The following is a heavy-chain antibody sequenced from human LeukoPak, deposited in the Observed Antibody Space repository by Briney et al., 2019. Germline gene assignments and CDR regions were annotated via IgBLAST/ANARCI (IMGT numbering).Heavy chain of an antibody. Sequence: GASVKVSCKASGGTFSSYTTSWVRQAPGQGLEWMGRIIPILGIANYAQKFQGRVTIIADKSTSTAYMELSSLRSEDTVVYYCAWKGGDYFDYWGQGTLVTVSS. CDR1: GGTFSSYT. V-gene: IGHV1-69*02. CDR2: IIPILGIA. J-gene: IGHJ4*02. D-gene: IGHD1-1*01. CDR3: AWKGGDYFDY.